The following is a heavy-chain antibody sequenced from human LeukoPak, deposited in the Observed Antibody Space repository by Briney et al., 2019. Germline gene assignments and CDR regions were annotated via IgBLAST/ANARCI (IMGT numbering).Heavy chain of an antibody. CDR2: IHYSGST. CDR3: ARRWPNEAFDI. CDR1: GGSISSYY. D-gene: IGHD5-24*01. J-gene: IGHJ3*02. Sequence: PSETLSLTCTVSGGSISSYYWSWIRQPPGKGLEWIGYIHYSGSTNYNPSLKSRVTISVDTSKNQFSLKLSSVTAADTAVYYCARRWPNEAFDIWGQGTMVTVSS. V-gene: IGHV4-59*08.